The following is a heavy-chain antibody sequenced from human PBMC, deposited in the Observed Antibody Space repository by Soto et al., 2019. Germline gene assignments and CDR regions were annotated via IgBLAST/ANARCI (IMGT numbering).Heavy chain of an antibody. V-gene: IGHV3-11*05. J-gene: IGHJ6*02. CDR2: ISSSGHYT. Sequence: QVQLVESGGGLVRPGGSLRLSCVASGITVSDYYMNWIRQAPGKGLEWVSYISSSGHYTEHADSVRGRFTTSRDNARNSQYLQMNSLRVEDTAVYYCARELDGMDVWGQGTTVTVSS. CDR1: GITVSDYY. CDR3: ARELDGMDV.